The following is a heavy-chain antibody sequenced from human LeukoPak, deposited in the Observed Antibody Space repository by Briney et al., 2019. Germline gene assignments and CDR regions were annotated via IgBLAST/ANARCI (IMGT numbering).Heavy chain of an antibody. CDR3: TRDRGYSGYAHGY. Sequence: GGSLRLSCATSGFTFTNYWMNWVRQAPGKGLEWVANINQDGSDKYYVDCVKGRFTISRDNAKNSLFLQMNRLTAEDTAVYYCTRDRGYSGYAHGYWGQGSLVTVSS. J-gene: IGHJ4*02. CDR1: GFTFTNYW. D-gene: IGHD5-12*01. V-gene: IGHV3-7*01. CDR2: INQDGSDK.